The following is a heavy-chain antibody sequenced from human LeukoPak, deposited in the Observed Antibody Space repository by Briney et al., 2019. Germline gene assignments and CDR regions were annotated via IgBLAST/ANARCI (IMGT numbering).Heavy chain of an antibody. V-gene: IGHV3-49*04. Sequence: GGSLRLSCKASTFTFGDYAMSWVRQAPGKGLEWVGFIRSKAFGGTSEYAASAKGRFTISRDDSKSIVYLQMNSLKTEDSAVYYCTRAPYSNYVSLDYWGQGALVTVSS. J-gene: IGHJ4*02. D-gene: IGHD4-11*01. CDR1: TFTFGDYA. CDR3: TRAPYSNYVSLDY. CDR2: IRSKAFGGTS.